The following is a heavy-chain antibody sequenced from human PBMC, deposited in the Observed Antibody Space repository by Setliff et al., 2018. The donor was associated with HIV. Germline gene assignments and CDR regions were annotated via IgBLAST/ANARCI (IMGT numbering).Heavy chain of an antibody. J-gene: IGHJ4*02. Sequence: GGSLRLSCAASGFTFNTYAMSWVRQAPGKGLEWVSSMGGSSGDTYYADSVKGRFTISRDNTKNTLSLQMNGLGAEDTAIYYCANRFRTSNNWYYFDYWGPGTLVTVSS. CDR1: GFTFNTYA. V-gene: IGHV3-23*01. CDR3: ANRFRTSNNWYYFDY. CDR2: MGGSSGDT. D-gene: IGHD6-13*01.